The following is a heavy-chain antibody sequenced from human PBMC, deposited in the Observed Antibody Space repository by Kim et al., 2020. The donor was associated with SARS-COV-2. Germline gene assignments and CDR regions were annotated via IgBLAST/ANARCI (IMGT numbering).Heavy chain of an antibody. CDR2: ISSTSNII. Sequence: GGSLRLSCAASGFTFSHYSINWVRQAPGKGLEWVSYISSTSNIIKYADSVKGRFTISRDNAKNFGYLQMNSLRDEDTAVHYCARELGYGDYGIDYWGQGTLVTVSS. CDR1: GFTFSHYS. CDR3: ARELGYGDYGIDY. V-gene: IGHV3-48*02. J-gene: IGHJ4*02. D-gene: IGHD4-17*01.